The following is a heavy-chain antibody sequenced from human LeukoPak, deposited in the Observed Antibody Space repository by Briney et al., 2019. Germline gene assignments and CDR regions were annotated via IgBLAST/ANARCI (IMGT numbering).Heavy chain of an antibody. V-gene: IGHV4-39*01. CDR3: ARQSSSSSNWFDP. Sequence: SETLSLTCTVSGGSISSSSYYWGWIRQPPGRGLEWIGSIYYGGSTYYNPSLKSRVTISVDTSKNQFSLKLSSVTAADTAVYYCARQSSSSSNWFDPWGQGTMVTVSS. D-gene: IGHD6-6*01. J-gene: IGHJ5*02. CDR1: GGSISSSSYY. CDR2: IYYGGST.